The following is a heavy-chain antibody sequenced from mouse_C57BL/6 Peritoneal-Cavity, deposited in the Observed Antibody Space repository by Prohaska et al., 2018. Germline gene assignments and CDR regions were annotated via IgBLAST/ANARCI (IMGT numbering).Heavy chain of an antibody. CDR2: ISYDGSN. J-gene: IGHJ3*01. D-gene: IGHD2-5*01. CDR1: VYSITTGYY. Sequence: TFSFTVYSITTGYYWNWIRQFPGNKLEWMGFISYDGSNNYNPSLKNRIAITRDTSKNQFFLKWNSVTTEDTATYYCASSNYAWFAYWGKGTMVTVSA. V-gene: IGHV3-6*01. CDR3: ASSNYAWFAY.